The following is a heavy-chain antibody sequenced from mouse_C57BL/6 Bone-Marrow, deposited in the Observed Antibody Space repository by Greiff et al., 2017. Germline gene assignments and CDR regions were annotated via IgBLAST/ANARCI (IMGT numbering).Heavy chain of an antibody. CDR3: ASHYYGSSYFDY. D-gene: IGHD1-1*01. CDR2: INPDSSTI. J-gene: IGHJ2*01. Sequence: EVKLLESGGGLVQPGGSLSLTCAASGIDFSRYWLSWVRRAPGKGLEWIGEINPDSSTINYAPSLTDKFIISRDNAKNTMYLQMSKVRSEDTALYYCASHYYGSSYFDYWGQGTTLTVSS. V-gene: IGHV4-1*01. CDR1: GIDFSRYW.